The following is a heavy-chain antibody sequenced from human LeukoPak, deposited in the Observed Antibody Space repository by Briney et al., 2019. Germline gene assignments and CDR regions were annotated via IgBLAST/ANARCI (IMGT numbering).Heavy chain of an antibody. V-gene: IGHV3-23*01. CDR1: GFTFSSYA. D-gene: IGHD2-8*01. J-gene: IGHJ4*02. CDR3: AKAPTGSTVLRGGYYFDY. Sequence: GGSLRLSCAASGFTFSSYAMSWVRQAPGKGLEWVSAISGSGGSTYYADSVKGRFTISRDNSKNTLYLQMNSLRAEDTAVYYCAKAPTGSTVLRGGYYFDYWGQGTLVTVSS. CDR2: ISGSGGST.